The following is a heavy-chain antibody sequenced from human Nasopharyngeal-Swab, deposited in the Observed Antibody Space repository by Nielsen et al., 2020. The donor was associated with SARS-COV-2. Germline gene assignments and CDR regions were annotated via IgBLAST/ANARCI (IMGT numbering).Heavy chain of an antibody. V-gene: IGHV4-61*02. CDR2: IYTSGST. CDR1: GGSISSGSYY. D-gene: IGHD3-22*01. Sequence: SETLSLTCTVSGGSISSGSYYWSWIRQPAGKGLEWIGRIYTSGSTNYNPSLKSRVTISVDTSKNQFSLKLSSVTAADTAVYYCASGGNYYDSSGLFDYWGRETWSPSPQ. J-gene: IGHJ4*02. CDR3: ASGGNYYDSSGLFDY.